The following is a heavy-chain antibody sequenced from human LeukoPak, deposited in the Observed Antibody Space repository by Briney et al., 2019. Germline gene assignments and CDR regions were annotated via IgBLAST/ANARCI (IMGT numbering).Heavy chain of an antibody. J-gene: IGHJ6*02. CDR2: INPSGGST. D-gene: IGHD6-6*01. CDR1: GYTFTSYY. Sequence: ASVKVSCKASGYTFTSYYMHWVRQAPGQGLEWMGIINPSGGSTSYAQKFQGRVTMTRDTSTSTAYMELRSLRSDDTAVYYCARDGGWQLGSYYYGMDVWGQGTTVTVSS. V-gene: IGHV1-46*01. CDR3: ARDGGWQLGSYYYGMDV.